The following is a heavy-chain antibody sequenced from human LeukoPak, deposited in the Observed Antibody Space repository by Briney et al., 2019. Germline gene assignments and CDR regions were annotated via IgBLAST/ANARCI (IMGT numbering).Heavy chain of an antibody. CDR2: INHSGST. CDR1: GGSFSGYY. Sequence: PSETLSLTCAVYGGSFSGYYWSWIRQPPGKGLEWIGEINHSGSTNYNPSLKSRVTISVDTSKNQFSLKLSSVTAADTAVYYCARAHVDTAMVKGIDYWGQGTLVTVSS. V-gene: IGHV4-34*01. CDR3: ARAHVDTAMVKGIDY. D-gene: IGHD5-18*01. J-gene: IGHJ4*02.